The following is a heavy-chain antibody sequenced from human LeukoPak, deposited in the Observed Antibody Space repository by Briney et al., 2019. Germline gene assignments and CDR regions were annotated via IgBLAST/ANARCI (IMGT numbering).Heavy chain of an antibody. J-gene: IGHJ4*02. CDR3: ARGGYYDSSAPRLCDY. CDR1: GFTFSSYS. CDR2: ISSSSSYI. Sequence: GGSLRLSCAASGFTFSSYSMNWVRQAPGKGLEWVSSISSSSSYIYYADSVKGRFTISRDNAKNSLYLQMNSLRAEDTAVYYCARGGYYDSSAPRLCDYWGQGTLVTVSS. V-gene: IGHV3-21*01. D-gene: IGHD3-22*01.